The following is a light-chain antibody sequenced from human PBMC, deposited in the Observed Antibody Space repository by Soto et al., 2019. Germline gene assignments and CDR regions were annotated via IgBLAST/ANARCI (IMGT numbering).Light chain of an antibody. J-gene: IGKJ1*01. V-gene: IGKV1-6*02. Sequence: IQMTQSPSSLSVSVTDRVTITCRASQDIGNDLGWYQQRPGEAPELLLYAASTLRSGVPSRFSGSGSGTQFSLTINNLHPEDSATYFCLQDHDYPWTFGHGTKVEV. CDR1: QDIGND. CDR2: AAS. CDR3: LQDHDYPWT.